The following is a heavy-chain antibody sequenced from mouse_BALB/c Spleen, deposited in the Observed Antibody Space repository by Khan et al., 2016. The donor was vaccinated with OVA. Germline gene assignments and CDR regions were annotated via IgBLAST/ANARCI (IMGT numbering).Heavy chain of an antibody. Sequence: VQLVESGPELVKPGASVKISCKASGYSFTGYFMNWVMQSHGKSLEWIGRINPHIGETFYNPKFKGKATLTVDESSSTAHMELRSLSSEDSAVYYCSRIYRSDFDYWGQGTTLTVSS. CDR3: SRIYRSDFDY. D-gene: IGHD1-1*01. J-gene: IGHJ2*01. CDR2: INPHIGET. CDR1: GYSFTGYF. V-gene: IGHV1-20*02.